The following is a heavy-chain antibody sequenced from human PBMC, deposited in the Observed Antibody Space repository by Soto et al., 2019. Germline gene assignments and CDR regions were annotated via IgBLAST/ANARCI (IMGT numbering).Heavy chain of an antibody. J-gene: IGHJ4*02. Sequence: GGSLRLSCAASGFTFSSYWMHWVRQAPGKGLVWVSHINSDGSDTTYADSVKGRFTISRDNAKNSLYLQMNSLRAEDTAVYYCASGYYYGPGSHIDYWGQGTLVTVSS. V-gene: IGHV3-74*01. CDR3: ASGYYYGPGSHIDY. D-gene: IGHD3-10*01. CDR1: GFTFSSYW. CDR2: INSDGSDT.